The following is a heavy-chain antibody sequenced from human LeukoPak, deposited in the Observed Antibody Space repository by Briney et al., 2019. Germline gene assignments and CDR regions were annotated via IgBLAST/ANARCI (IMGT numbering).Heavy chain of an antibody. D-gene: IGHD3-22*01. V-gene: IGHV2-5*02. CDR1: GFSLSTSGVG. Sequence: ESGPTLVNPTQTLTLTCTFSGFSLSTSGVGVGWIRQPPGKALEWLALIYWDGDERYSPSLMSRLIITKDTSKNQVVITMTNMEPVDTATYYCVHTPAPDSRGFYPNWFDPWGQGTLVTVSS. CDR2: IYWDGDE. CDR3: VHTPAPDSRGFYPNWFDP. J-gene: IGHJ5*02.